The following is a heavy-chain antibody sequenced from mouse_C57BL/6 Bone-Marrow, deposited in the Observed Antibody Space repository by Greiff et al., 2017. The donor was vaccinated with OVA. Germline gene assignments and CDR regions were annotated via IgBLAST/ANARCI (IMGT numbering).Heavy chain of an antibody. CDR2: ISSGGSYT. CDR1: GFTFSSYG. CDR3: ARKAITADY. D-gene: IGHD1-1*01. V-gene: IGHV5-6*01. Sequence: EVKLMESGGDLVKPGGSLKLSCAASGFTFSSYGMSWVRQTPDKRLEWVATISSGGSYTYYPDSVKGRFTISRDNAKNTLYLQMSSLKSEDTAMYYCARKAITADYWGQGTTLTVSS. J-gene: IGHJ2*01.